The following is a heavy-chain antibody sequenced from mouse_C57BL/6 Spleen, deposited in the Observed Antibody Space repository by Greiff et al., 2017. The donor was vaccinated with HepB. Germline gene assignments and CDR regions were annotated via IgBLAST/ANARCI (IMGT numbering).Heavy chain of an antibody. Sequence: QVHVKQPGAELVMPGASVKLSCKASGYTFTSYWMHWVKQRPGQGLEWIGEIDPSDSYTNYNQKFKGKSTLTVDKSSSTAYMQLSSLTSEDSAVYYCARTNLVTTAFFDYWGQGTTLTVSS. CDR1: GYTFTSYW. J-gene: IGHJ2*01. CDR3: ARTNLVTTAFFDY. D-gene: IGHD1-2*01. CDR2: IDPSDSYT. V-gene: IGHV1-69*01.